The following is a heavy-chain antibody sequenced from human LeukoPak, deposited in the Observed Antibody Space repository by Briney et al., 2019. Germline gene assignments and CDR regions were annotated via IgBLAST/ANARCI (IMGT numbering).Heavy chain of an antibody. J-gene: IGHJ4*02. V-gene: IGHV3-30*02. CDR1: GFTLSRYA. CDR3: AKNWATYYFDY. Sequence: GGSLRLSCAASGFTLSRYAMHWVRQAPGKGLEWVAFLQSDGNNRYYADSVKGRFTISRDNSKNTLFLQMSSLRAEDTAVYYCAKNWATYYFDYWGQGTLVPSPQ. CDR2: LQSDGNNR. D-gene: IGHD3-16*01.